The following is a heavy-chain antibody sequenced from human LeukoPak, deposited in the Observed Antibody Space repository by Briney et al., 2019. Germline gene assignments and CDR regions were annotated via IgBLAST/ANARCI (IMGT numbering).Heavy chain of an antibody. Sequence: PGGSLRLSCAASGFTFSSYSMNWVRQAPGKGLEWVSSISSSSSYIYYADSVKGRFTISRDNAKNSLYLQMNSLRVEDTAVYYCARKGSSWYFDYWGQGTLVTVSS. CDR3: ARKGSSWYFDY. CDR1: GFTFSSYS. CDR2: ISSSSSYI. D-gene: IGHD6-13*01. J-gene: IGHJ4*02. V-gene: IGHV3-21*01.